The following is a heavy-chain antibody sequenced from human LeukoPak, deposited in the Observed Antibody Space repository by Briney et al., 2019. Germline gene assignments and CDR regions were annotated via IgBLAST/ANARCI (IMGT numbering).Heavy chain of an antibody. CDR2: IFSSGST. CDR1: GFIVSSNY. V-gene: IGHV3-53*01. CDR3: ARDRGPRTGFMVREAYDY. Sequence: GGSLRLSCAASGFIVSSNYMSWVRQAPGKGLEWVSVIFSSGSTYYADSVKGRFTISRDNSKNTLYLQMNSLRAEDTAVYYCARDRGPRTGFMVREAYDYWGQGTLVTVSS. D-gene: IGHD3-10*01. J-gene: IGHJ4*02.